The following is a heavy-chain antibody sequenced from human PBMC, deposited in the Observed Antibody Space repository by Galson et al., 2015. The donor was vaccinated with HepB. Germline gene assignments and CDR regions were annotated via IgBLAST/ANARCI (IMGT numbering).Heavy chain of an antibody. D-gene: IGHD6-19*01. V-gene: IGHV3-73*01. J-gene: IGHJ4*02. Sequence: SLRLSCAASGFTLSGSAIHWVRQASGKGPEWIGRIRSEASNYAAFYVPSLKGRFTISRDDSKNMAYLHLRGLKTDDTAVYYCVRLGDLSGYSSRWGQGTLVTVSS. CDR3: VRLGDLSGYSSR. CDR2: IRSEASNYAA. CDR1: GFTLSGSA.